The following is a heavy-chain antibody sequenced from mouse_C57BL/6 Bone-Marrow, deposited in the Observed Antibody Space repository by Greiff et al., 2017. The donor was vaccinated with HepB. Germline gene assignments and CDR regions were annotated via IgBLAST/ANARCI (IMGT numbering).Heavy chain of an antibody. Sequence: EVQGVESGGGLVQPGGSLKLSCAASGFTFSDYYMYWVRQTPEKRLEWVAYISNGGGSTYYPDTVKGRFTISRDNAKNTLYLQMSRLKSEDTAMYYCARPLITTVVAPIAYWGQGTLVTVSA. D-gene: IGHD1-1*01. CDR2: ISNGGGST. J-gene: IGHJ3*01. CDR3: ARPLITTVVAPIAY. CDR1: GFTFSDYY. V-gene: IGHV5-12*01.